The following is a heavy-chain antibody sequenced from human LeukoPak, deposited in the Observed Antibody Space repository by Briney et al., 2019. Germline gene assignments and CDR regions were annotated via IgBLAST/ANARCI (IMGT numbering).Heavy chain of an antibody. CDR2: ISYSGST. Sequence: SETLSLTCTVSGGFTSSYYWSWIRQPPRKGLEWIGYISYSGSTYHNPSLKGRVTTSVDTSKNQFSLKLSSVTAADTAVYYCARDLGPSRGFDYWGQGTLVTVSS. V-gene: IGHV4-59*01. J-gene: IGHJ4*02. CDR3: ARDLGPSRGFDY. D-gene: IGHD3-10*01. CDR1: GGFTSSYY.